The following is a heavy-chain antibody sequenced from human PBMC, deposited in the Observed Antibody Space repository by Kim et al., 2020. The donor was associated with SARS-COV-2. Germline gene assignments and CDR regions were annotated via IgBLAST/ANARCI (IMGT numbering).Heavy chain of an antibody. V-gene: IGHV4-59*01. D-gene: IGHD3-10*01. CDR3: AREGSRGIDY. CDR2: GTA. Sequence: GTANYNTSLKSRVTISLDTSKSQFSLHLKSVTAADTAIYYCAREGSRGIDYWGQGTLVTVSS. J-gene: IGHJ4*02.